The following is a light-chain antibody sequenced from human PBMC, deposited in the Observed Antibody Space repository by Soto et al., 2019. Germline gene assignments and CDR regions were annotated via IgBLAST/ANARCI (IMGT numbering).Light chain of an antibody. CDR3: QQYSSYSPS. CDR2: DAS. Sequence: DIQMTQSPSTLSASVGDRVMITCRARQRISTSLDWYQQKPGKAPELLMYDASSLQSGVPSRFSGSGSGKEFRLTISSLQPEDFATYYCQQYSSYSPSFGQGTKLEIK. V-gene: IGKV1-5*01. CDR1: QRISTS. J-gene: IGKJ2*01.